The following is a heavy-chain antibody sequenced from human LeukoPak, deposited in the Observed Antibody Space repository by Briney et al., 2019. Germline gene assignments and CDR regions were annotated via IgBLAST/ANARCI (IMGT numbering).Heavy chain of an antibody. CDR2: ISYDGSNK. D-gene: IGHD3-16*01. V-gene: IGHV3-30-3*01. CDR1: GFTFSSYA. Sequence: GRSLRLSCAASGFTFSSYAMHWVRQAPGKGLEWVAVISYDGSNKYYADSVKGLFTISRDNSKNTLYLQMNSLRAEDTAVYYCARDWGRPETPMGLFDYWGQGTLVTVSS. J-gene: IGHJ4*02. CDR3: ARDWGRPETPMGLFDY.